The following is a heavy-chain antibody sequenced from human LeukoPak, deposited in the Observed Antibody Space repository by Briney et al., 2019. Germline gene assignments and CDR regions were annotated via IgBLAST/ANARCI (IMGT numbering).Heavy chain of an antibody. J-gene: IGHJ5*02. CDR3: ARATRSAGKRSLNPEFDP. V-gene: IGHV1-18*01. CDR1: GYTFTSYG. Sequence: GASVKVSCKASGYTFTSYGISWVRQAPGQGLEWMGWISAYNGNTNYAQKLQGRVTMTTDTSTSTAYMELRSLRSDDTAVYYCARATRSAGKRSLNPEFDPWGQGTLVTVSS. D-gene: IGHD2-2*01. CDR2: ISAYNGNT.